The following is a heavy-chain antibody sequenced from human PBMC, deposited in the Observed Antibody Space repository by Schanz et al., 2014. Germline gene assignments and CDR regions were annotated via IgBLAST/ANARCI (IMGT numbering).Heavy chain of an antibody. CDR1: GFTFSNYW. D-gene: IGHD1-1*01. Sequence: EVHLLESGGGLVQPGGSLRLSCAASGFTFSNYWMHWVRQAPGKGLVWVSRINGDGSRTAYADSVKGRFTISRDNAKNTLYLEMNSLRAEDTALYYCARDRRNADRDYWGQGTLVTVSS. V-gene: IGHV3-74*01. CDR3: ARDRRNADRDY. J-gene: IGHJ4*02. CDR2: INGDGSRT.